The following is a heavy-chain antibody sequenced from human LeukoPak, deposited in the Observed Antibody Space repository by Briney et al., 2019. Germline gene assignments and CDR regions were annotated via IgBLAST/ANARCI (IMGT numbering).Heavy chain of an antibody. CDR1: GFTFSSYA. Sequence: GGSLRLSCAASGFTFSSYAMSWVRQAPGKGLEWVSAISGSGGSTYYADSVKGRFTISRDNSKNTLYLQMNSPRAEDTAVYYCAKAAYFYGSGSYYNDYWGQGTLVTVSS. V-gene: IGHV3-23*01. D-gene: IGHD3-10*01. CDR2: ISGSGGST. J-gene: IGHJ4*02. CDR3: AKAAYFYGSGSYYNDY.